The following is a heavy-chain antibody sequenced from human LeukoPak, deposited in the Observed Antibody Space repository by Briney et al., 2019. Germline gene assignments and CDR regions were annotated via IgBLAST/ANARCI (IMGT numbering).Heavy chain of an antibody. D-gene: IGHD2-8*01. CDR1: GXTFSSYS. V-gene: IGHV3-21*01. Sequence: GGSLRLSCAASGXTFSSYSMNWVRQAPGKGLEWVSSISSSSSYIYYADSVKGRFTISRDNAKNSLYLQMNSLRAEDTAVYYCARDWGHLMAFDIWGQGTMVTVSS. CDR2: ISSSSSYI. CDR3: ARDWGHLMAFDI. J-gene: IGHJ3*02.